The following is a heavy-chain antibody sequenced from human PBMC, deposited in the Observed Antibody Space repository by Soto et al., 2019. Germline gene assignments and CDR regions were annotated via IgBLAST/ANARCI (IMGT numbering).Heavy chain of an antibody. CDR1: GGTFSSYA. CDR3: ARDWGYGSGSYENWFDP. J-gene: IGHJ5*02. CDR2: IIPIFGTA. V-gene: IGHV1-69*01. Sequence: QVQLVQSGAEVKKPGYSVKVSCKASGGTFSSYAISWVRQAPGQGLAWMGGIIPIFGTANYAQKFKGRVTITADESTSTDYMELSSLRSEDTAVYYCARDWGYGSGSYENWFDPWGQGTLVTVSS. D-gene: IGHD3-10*01.